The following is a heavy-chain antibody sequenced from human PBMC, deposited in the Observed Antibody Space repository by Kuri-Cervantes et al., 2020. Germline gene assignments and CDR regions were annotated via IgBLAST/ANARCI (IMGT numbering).Heavy chain of an antibody. CDR3: AESGDSSGYPSGLFDY. CDR1: GFTFSSYW. V-gene: IGHV3-7*01. J-gene: IGHJ4*02. Sequence: GESLKISCAASGFTFSSYWMSWVRQAPGKGLEWVANIKQGGSEKYYVDSVKGRFTISRDNAKNSLYLQMNSLRAEDTAVYYCAESGDSSGYPSGLFDYWGQGTLVTVSS. D-gene: IGHD3-22*01. CDR2: IKQGGSEK.